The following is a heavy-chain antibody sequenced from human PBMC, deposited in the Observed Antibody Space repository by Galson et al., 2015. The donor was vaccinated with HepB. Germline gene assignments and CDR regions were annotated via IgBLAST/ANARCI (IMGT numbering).Heavy chain of an antibody. Sequence: SLRLSCAASGFTFDDYAMHWVRQAPGKGLEWVSGISWNSGSIGYADSVKGRFTISRDNAKNSLYLQMNSLRAEDTALYYCAKEVRLEFSSGWDYFDYWGQGTLVTVSS. CDR3: AKEVRLEFSSGWDYFDY. CDR1: GFTFDDYA. D-gene: IGHD6-19*01. V-gene: IGHV3-9*01. CDR2: ISWNSGSI. J-gene: IGHJ4*02.